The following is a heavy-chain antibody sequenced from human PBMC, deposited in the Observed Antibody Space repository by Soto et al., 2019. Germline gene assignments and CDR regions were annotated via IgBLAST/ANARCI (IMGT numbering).Heavy chain of an antibody. J-gene: IGHJ4*02. Sequence: VASVKVSCKASGGTFSSYAISWVRQAPGQGLEWMGGIIPIFGTANYAQKFQGRVTITADESTSTAYMELSSLRSEDTAVYYCARSQYKVGGSWLLFRYYFDYWGQGTLVTVSS. CDR1: GGTFSSYA. CDR2: IIPIFGTA. V-gene: IGHV1-69*13. D-gene: IGHD2-15*01. CDR3: ARSQYKVGGSWLLFRYYFDY.